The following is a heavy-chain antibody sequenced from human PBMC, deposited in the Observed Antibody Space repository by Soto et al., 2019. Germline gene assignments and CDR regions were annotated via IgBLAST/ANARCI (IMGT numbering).Heavy chain of an antibody. J-gene: IGHJ4*02. D-gene: IGHD4-17*01. Sequence: ASVKVSCKASGYTFTSYYMHWVRQAPGQGLEWMGIINPSGDTSYAQKFQGRVTMTRDTSTSTVYMELSSLRSEDTAVYYCARDPTGAYGDSADYWGQGTLVTVSS. V-gene: IGHV1-46*01. CDR1: GYTFTSYY. CDR3: ARDPTGAYGDSADY. CDR2: INPSGDT.